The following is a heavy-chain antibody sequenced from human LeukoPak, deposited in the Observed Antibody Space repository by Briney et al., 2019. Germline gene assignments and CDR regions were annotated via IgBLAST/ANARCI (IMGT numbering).Heavy chain of an antibody. CDR2: ISSSSSYI. J-gene: IGHJ6*02. V-gene: IGHV3-21*01. CDR3: ARAERPYYDFWSGYSYYYYYGMDV. Sequence: GGSLRLSCAASGFTFSSHSMNWVRQAPGKGLEWVSSISSSSSYIYYADSVKGRFTISRDNAKNSLYLQMNSLRAEDTAVYYCARAERPYYDFWSGYSYYYYYGMDVWGQGTTVTVSS. D-gene: IGHD3-3*01. CDR1: GFTFSSHS.